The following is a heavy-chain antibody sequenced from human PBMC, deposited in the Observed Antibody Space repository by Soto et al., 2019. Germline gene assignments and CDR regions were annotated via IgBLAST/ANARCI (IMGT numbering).Heavy chain of an antibody. CDR2: ISAYNGNT. Sequence: QVQLVQSGAEVKKPGASVKVSCKASGYTFTSYGISWVRQAPGQGLEWMGWISAYNGNTNYAQKLQGRVTMTTDTSTTTAYMDLRSLRSDDTAVYYCARSPTASVWFGESQGWYFDLWGRGTLVTVSS. CDR1: GYTFTSYG. D-gene: IGHD3-10*01. CDR3: ARSPTASVWFGESQGWYFDL. J-gene: IGHJ2*01. V-gene: IGHV1-18*01.